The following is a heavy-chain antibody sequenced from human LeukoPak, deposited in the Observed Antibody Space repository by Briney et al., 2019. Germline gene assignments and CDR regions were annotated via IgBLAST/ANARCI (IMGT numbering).Heavy chain of an antibody. CDR2: IHSSGST. CDR1: GGSISGSY. V-gene: IGHV4-4*07. Sequence: SETLSLTCTVSGGSISGSYWSWIRQPAGKGLEWIGRIHSSGSTNPSLKSRVTMAVDTSKNQFSLNLSSVTAADTAVYYCARSRSFDTIDYWGQGTLVTVSS. CDR3: ARSRSFDTIDY. D-gene: IGHD3-22*01. J-gene: IGHJ4*02.